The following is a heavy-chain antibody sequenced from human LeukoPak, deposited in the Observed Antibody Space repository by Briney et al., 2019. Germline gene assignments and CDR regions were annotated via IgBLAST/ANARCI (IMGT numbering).Heavy chain of an antibody. CDR2: IYYSGST. CDR1: GGSISSGGYY. D-gene: IGHD3-22*01. CDR3: ARGAYYYDSNGYFAPDY. V-gene: IGHV4-31*03. J-gene: IGHJ4*02. Sequence: KSSQTLSLACTVSGGSISSGGYYWSWIRQHPGKGLEWIGYIYYSGSTYYNPSLKSRVTISVDTSKNQFSLKLSSVTAADTAVYYCARGAYYYDSNGYFAPDYWGQGTLVTVSS.